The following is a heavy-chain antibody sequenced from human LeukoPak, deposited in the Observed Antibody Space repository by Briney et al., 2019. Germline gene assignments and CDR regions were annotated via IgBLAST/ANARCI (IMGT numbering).Heavy chain of an antibody. Sequence: PGGSLRLSCAASGFTFSSYDMHWVRQAPGKGLEWVSAIGTAGDTYYPGSVKGRFTISRENAKNSLYLQMNSLRAGDTAVYYCARGAGLHGDSDFDYWGQGTLVTVSS. CDR2: IGTAGDT. V-gene: IGHV3-13*01. CDR3: ARGAGLHGDSDFDY. J-gene: IGHJ4*02. D-gene: IGHD4-17*01. CDR1: GFTFSSYD.